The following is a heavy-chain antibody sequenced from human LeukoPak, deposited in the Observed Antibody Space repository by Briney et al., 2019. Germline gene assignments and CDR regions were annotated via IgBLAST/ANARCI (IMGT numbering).Heavy chain of an antibody. Sequence: GGSLRLSCAASGFTFSSYWMHWVRQAPGKGLVWVSRINSDGSSTSYADSVKGRFTISRDNAKNTLYLQMNSLRAEDTAVYYCARAQIGYSRSWDLDFWGQGTLVTVSS. V-gene: IGHV3-74*01. D-gene: IGHD6-13*01. CDR3: ARAQIGYSRSWDLDF. CDR1: GFTFSSYW. J-gene: IGHJ4*02. CDR2: INSDGSST.